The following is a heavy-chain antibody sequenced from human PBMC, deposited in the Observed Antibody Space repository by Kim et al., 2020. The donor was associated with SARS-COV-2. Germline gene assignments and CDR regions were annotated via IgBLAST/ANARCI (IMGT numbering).Heavy chain of an antibody. J-gene: IGHJ5*02. CDR3: ARVEINGGRWFDP. Sequence: NPSLKSRVTISVDTSKNQFSLKLSSVTAADTAVYYCARVEINGGRWFDPWGQGTLVTVSS. V-gene: IGHV4-59*01. D-gene: IGHD2-8*01.